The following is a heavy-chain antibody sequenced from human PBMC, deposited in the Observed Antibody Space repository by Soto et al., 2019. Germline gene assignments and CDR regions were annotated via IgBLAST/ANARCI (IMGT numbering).Heavy chain of an antibody. CDR3: ARLDTIFGSWFQH. CDR2: IFPSDSDT. J-gene: IGHJ1*01. D-gene: IGHD3-3*01. CDR1: GYKVSTWHNFTSYW. V-gene: IGHV5-51*01. Sequence: GESLKISCMGSGYKVSTWHNFTSYWIGWVRQMPGKGLEWMGIIFPSDSDTRYSPSFQGQLTISVDKSISTAYLQWSSLKASDTAMYYCARLDTIFGSWFQHWGQGTLVTVSS.